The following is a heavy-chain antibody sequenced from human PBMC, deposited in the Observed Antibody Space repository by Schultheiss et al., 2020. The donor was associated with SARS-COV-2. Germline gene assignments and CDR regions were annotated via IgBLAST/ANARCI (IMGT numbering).Heavy chain of an antibody. Sequence: SQTLSLTCTVSGGSISSYYWSWIRQPPGKGLEWIGYIYYSGSTNYNPSLKSRVTISVDTSKNQFSLKLSSVTAADTAVYYCARVGPIAVAAVDYWGQGTLVTVSS. J-gene: IGHJ4*02. CDR1: GGSISSYY. CDR3: ARVGPIAVAAVDY. CDR2: IYYSGST. D-gene: IGHD6-19*01. V-gene: IGHV4-59*01.